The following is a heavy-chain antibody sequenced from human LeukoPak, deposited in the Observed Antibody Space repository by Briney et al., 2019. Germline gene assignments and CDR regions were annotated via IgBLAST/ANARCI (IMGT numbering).Heavy chain of an antibody. CDR2: IYNSATT. CDR3: ARNRFGWFDP. CDR1: GASIGNNY. D-gene: IGHD3-16*01. V-gene: IGHV4-4*07. J-gene: IGHJ5*02. Sequence: PSETLSLTCTVSGASIGNNYWSWIREPAGKGLECIGRIYNSATTNYNPSFKGRVTMSLDTSKNQFSLRLTSVTAADTAVYYCARNRFGWFDPWGQGMWVTVSS.